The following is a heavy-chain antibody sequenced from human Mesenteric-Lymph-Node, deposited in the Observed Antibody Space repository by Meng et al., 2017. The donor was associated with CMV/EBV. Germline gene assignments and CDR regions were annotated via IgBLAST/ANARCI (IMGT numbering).Heavy chain of an antibody. J-gene: IGHJ4*02. Sequence: SETLSLTCTVSGGSISNSDYFWGWIRQPPGKGLEWIGSMYYSGNTYYNPSLKSRVIISVDTSKNQFSLKVNSVTAADTAVYYCARDRAEQLVPPYFDYWGQGRLVTVSS. D-gene: IGHD6-6*01. CDR1: GGSISNSDYF. V-gene: IGHV4-39*07. CDR3: ARDRAEQLVPPYFDY. CDR2: MYYSGNT.